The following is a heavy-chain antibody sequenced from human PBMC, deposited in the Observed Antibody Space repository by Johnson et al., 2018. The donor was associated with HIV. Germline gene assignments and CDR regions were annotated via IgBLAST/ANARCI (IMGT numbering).Heavy chain of an antibody. V-gene: IGHV3-30*18. CDR3: AEGREQRVPGVGDSFDI. D-gene: IGHD6-6*01. CDR2: ISSDGSNK. CDR1: GFSFSHYA. J-gene: IGHJ3*02. Sequence: VQLVESGGGLVQPGRSLRLSCAASGFSFSHYAMDWVRQAPGTGLEWVAVISSDGSNKYHADSVKGRFTIPRDNSKNTLYLQMNSLRAEDTAVYYCAEGREQRVPGVGDSFDIWGQGTMCTVAS.